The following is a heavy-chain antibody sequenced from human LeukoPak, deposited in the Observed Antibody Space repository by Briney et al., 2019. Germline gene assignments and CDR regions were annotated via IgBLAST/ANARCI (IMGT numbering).Heavy chain of an antibody. J-gene: IGHJ4*02. CDR2: IYYSGST. V-gene: IGHV4-59*12. Sequence: SETLSLTCTVSGGSISSYYWSWIRQPPGKGLEWIGYIYYSGSTNYNPSLKSRVTISVDTSKNQCSLKLSSVTAADTAVYYCACPSGNHLYSFDYWGQGTLVTVSS. CDR3: ACPSGNHLYSFDY. CDR1: GGSISSYY. D-gene: IGHD1-14*01.